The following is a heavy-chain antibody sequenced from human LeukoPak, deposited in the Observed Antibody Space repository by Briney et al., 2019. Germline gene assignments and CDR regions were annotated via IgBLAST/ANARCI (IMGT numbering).Heavy chain of an antibody. D-gene: IGHD3-10*01. J-gene: IGHJ4*02. V-gene: IGHV1-2*06. CDR1: GYTFTGYH. CDR2: INPHSGGT. Sequence: GASVRVSCKASGYTFTGYHLHWVRQAPGQGLEWMGRINPHSGGTHFAQNFQGGVTMTRDTSINTAYMELSGLTSDDTAMYYCARASAIHARGFDYWGQGTLVTVSS. CDR3: ARASAIHARGFDY.